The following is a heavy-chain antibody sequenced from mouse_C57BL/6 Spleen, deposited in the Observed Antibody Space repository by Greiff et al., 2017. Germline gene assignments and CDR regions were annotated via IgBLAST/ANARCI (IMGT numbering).Heavy chain of an antibody. V-gene: IGHV1-69*01. Sequence: VQLQQPGAELVMPGASVKLSCKASGYTFTSYWMHWVKQRPGQGLEWIGEIDPSDSYTNYNQKFKGKSTLTVDESSSTAYMQLSSLTSEDSAVYYCARSGYYGSRYYFDYWGQGATLTVST. CDR3: ARSGYYGSRYYFDY. CDR2: IDPSDSYT. J-gene: IGHJ2*01. D-gene: IGHD1-1*01. CDR1: GYTFTSYW.